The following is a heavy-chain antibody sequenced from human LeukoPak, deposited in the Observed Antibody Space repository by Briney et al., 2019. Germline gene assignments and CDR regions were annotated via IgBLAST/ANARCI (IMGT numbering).Heavy chain of an antibody. Sequence: GGSLRLSCAASGFTFSSYAMHWVRQAPGKGLEWVAVISYDGSNKYYADSVKGRFTISRDNSKNTLYLQMNSLRAEDTAVYYCARDGGLLGYCSSTSCPYYYGMDVWGQGTTVTVSS. J-gene: IGHJ6*02. CDR1: GFTFSSYA. CDR3: ARDGGLLGYCSSTSCPYYYGMDV. V-gene: IGHV3-30-3*01. D-gene: IGHD2-2*01. CDR2: ISYDGSNK.